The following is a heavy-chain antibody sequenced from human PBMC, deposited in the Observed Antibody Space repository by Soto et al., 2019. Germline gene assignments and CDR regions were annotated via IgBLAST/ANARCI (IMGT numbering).Heavy chain of an antibody. J-gene: IGHJ5*02. CDR3: ARSSGGVYGIIIGGTNWFAP. D-gene: IGHD3-10*01. CDR2: INPNGGST. V-gene: IGHV1-46*01. CDR1: ADTFTSYY. Sequence: VQLVQSGAEVRKPGASVKVSCKAPADTFTSYYINWVRQAPGQGLEWMGIINPNGGSTRYAQKYQGRVPLNRDTPGSTVYMEMRHLRSDDTALYFCARSSGGVYGIIIGGTNWFAPWGQATLVTFSS.